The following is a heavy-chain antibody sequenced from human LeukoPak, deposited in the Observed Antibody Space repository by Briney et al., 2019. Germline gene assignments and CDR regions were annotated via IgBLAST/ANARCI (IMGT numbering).Heavy chain of an antibody. Sequence: SETLSLTCTVSGGSISSGSYNWSWIRQPAGKGLEWIGRIYTSGSTNYNPSLKSRVTISVDMSKNQFSLKLSSVTAVDTAVYYCARELRGDSRSPFNWFDPWGQGTLVTVSS. V-gene: IGHV4-61*02. CDR2: IYTSGST. D-gene: IGHD6-13*01. CDR1: GGSISSGSYN. CDR3: ARELRGDSRSPFNWFDP. J-gene: IGHJ5*02.